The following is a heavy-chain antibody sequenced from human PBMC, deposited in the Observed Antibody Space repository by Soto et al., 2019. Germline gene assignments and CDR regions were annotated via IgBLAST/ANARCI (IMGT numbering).Heavy chain of an antibody. D-gene: IGHD2-15*01. V-gene: IGHV3-23*01. CDR3: AKDLGYCSGGSCQFPDY. Sequence: EVQLLESGGGLVQPGGSLRLSCAASGFTFSSYAMSWVRQAPGKGLEWVSAISGSGGSTYYADSVKGRFTISRDNSKNTLYLQMNSLRAEDTAVYYCAKDLGYCSGGSCQFPDYWGQGTLVTVSS. CDR2: ISGSGGST. J-gene: IGHJ4*02. CDR1: GFTFSSYA.